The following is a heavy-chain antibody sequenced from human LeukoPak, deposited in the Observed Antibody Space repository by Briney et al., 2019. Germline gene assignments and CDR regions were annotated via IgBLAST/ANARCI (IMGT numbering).Heavy chain of an antibody. J-gene: IGHJ4*02. CDR1: GFTFTSSG. D-gene: IGHD2-2*01. V-gene: IGHV1-58*01. Sequence: SVKVSCKASGFTFTSSGVQWVRQARGQRLEWIGWIVVGSGNTNYAQKFQERVTITRDISTSTAYMELSSLRSEDTAVYYCAAALHCSSTSCYGLDYWGQGTLVTVSS. CDR2: IVVGSGNT. CDR3: AAALHCSSTSCYGLDY.